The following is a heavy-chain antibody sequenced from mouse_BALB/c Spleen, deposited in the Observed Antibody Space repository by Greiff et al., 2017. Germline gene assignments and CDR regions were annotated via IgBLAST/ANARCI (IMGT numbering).Heavy chain of an antibody. Sequence: EVKVEESGGGLVKPGGSLKLSCAASGFTFSSYAMSWVRQSPEKRLEWVAEISSGGSYTYYPDTVTGRFTISRDNAKNTLYLEMSSLRSEDTAMYYCARGVFITTAPFAYWGQGTLVTVSA. D-gene: IGHD1-2*01. CDR1: GFTFSSYA. CDR2: ISSGGSYT. CDR3: ARGVFITTAPFAY. J-gene: IGHJ3*01. V-gene: IGHV5-9-4*01.